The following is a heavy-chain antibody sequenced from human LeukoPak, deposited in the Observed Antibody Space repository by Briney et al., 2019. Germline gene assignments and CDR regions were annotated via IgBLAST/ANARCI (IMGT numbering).Heavy chain of an antibody. Sequence: GGSLRLSCAASGFTFSRNSMNWVRQAPGKGLEWVSSISTSSSYIHYADSVKGRFTISRDNSKNTLYLQMNSLRAEDTAVYYCAKPAISSRGWYYDYWGQGTLVTVSS. D-gene: IGHD6-19*01. CDR1: GFTFSRNS. J-gene: IGHJ4*02. CDR2: ISTSSSYI. V-gene: IGHV3-21*04. CDR3: AKPAISSRGWYYDY.